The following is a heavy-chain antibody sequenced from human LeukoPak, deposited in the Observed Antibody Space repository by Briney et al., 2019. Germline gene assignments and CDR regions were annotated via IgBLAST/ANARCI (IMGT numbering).Heavy chain of an antibody. J-gene: IGHJ3*01. CDR1: GFIFSNYW. Sequence: GGSLRLSCAASGFIFSNYWMYWVRQAPGKGLEYVSRINNDGGGKTYAESVKGRFTVSRDNGKNTVFLQMNSLRAEDTAMYYCARGGPDHAFDFWGQGTMVTVSS. CDR2: INNDGGGK. V-gene: IGHV3-74*01. D-gene: IGHD1-14*01. CDR3: ARGGPDHAFDF.